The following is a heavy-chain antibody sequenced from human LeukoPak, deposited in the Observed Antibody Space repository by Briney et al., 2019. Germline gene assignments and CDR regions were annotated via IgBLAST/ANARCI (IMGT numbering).Heavy chain of an antibody. CDR1: GFTFSSYS. V-gene: IGHV3-21*01. J-gene: IGHJ4*02. D-gene: IGHD3-9*01. Sequence: PGGSLRLSCAASGFTFSSYSMTWVRQAPGKGLEWVSSISSSSSYIYYADSVKGRFTISRDNAKNSLYLQMNSLRAEDTAVYYCARWDYDILTGYYSQGFYFDYWGQGTLVTVSS. CDR3: ARWDYDILTGYYSQGFYFDY. CDR2: ISSSSSYI.